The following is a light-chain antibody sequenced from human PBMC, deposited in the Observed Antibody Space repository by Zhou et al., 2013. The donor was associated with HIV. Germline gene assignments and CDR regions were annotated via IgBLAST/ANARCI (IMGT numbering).Light chain of an antibody. V-gene: IGKV3-20*01. CDR1: QTITNNY. Sequence: EVVLTQFPGTLSLAPGERATLSCRASQTITNNYFVWYQQKPGQPPRLLIYGASNRAPGIPDRFRGSGSGTDFTLTISSLQPDDFATYYCQQYDYYPCTFGQGTKVEIK. J-gene: IGKJ2*02. CDR3: QQYDYYPCT. CDR2: GAS.